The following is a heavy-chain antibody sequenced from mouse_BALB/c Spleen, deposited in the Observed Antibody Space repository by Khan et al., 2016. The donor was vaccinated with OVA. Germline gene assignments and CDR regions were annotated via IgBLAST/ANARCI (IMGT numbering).Heavy chain of an antibody. Sequence: QVQLQQSGAELAKPGASVKMSCKASGYTFTSYWMHWIQQRPGQGLEWIGYINPTSGYTDYNQKFKDKATLTADKSSSTAYMKLSSLTSDDSAVYYGARDRIDYWGQGTTLTVSS. V-gene: IGHV1-7*01. CDR1: GYTFTSYW. CDR3: ARDRIDY. CDR2: INPTSGYT. J-gene: IGHJ2*01.